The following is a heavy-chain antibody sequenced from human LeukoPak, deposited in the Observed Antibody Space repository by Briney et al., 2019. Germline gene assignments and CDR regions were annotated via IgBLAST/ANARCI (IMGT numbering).Heavy chain of an antibody. D-gene: IGHD3-10*01. J-gene: IGHJ2*01. CDR3: ARDPSPLWFGEMRTYFDL. V-gene: IGHV4-4*07. CDR1: GGSISSYY. Sequence: SETLSLTCTVSGGSISSYYWSWIRQPAGKGLEWIGRIYTSGSTNYDPSLKSRVTMSVDTSKNQFSLKLSSVTAADTAVYYCARDPSPLWFGEMRTYFDLWGRGTLVTVSS. CDR2: IYTSGST.